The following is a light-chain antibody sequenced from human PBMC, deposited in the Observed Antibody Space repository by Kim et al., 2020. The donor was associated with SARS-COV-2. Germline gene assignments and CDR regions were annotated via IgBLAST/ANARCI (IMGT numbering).Light chain of an antibody. CDR1: SSGVGGDNY. Sequence: SGPTSGTGTSSGVGGDNYVPWYQQHPGHAPKLMIYEVNKRPSGVPERFSGSKSGNTASLTVSGPQAEDEADYYCSSYAGSNNLVFGGGTQLTVL. V-gene: IGLV2-8*01. CDR2: EVN. CDR3: SSYAGSNNLV. J-gene: IGLJ2*01.